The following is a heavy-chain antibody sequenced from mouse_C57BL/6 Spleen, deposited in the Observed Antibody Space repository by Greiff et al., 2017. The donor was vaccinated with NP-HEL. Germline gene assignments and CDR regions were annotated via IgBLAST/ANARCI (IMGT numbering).Heavy chain of an antibody. CDR3: ARDYYGSSYVYFDV. V-gene: IGHV2-9-1*01. Sequence: VKLVESGPGLVAPSQSLSITCTVSGFSLTSYAISWVRQPPGKGLEWLGVIWTGGGTNYNSALKSRLSISKDNSKSQVFLKMNSLQTDDTARYYCARDYYGSSYVYFDVWGTGTTVTVSS. CDR2: IWTGGGT. J-gene: IGHJ1*03. CDR1: GFSLTSYA. D-gene: IGHD1-1*01.